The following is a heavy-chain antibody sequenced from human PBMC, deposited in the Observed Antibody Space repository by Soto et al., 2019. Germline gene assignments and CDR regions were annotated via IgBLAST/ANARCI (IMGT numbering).Heavy chain of an antibody. D-gene: IGHD3-3*01. CDR2: IIPIFGTA. CDR3: ARVCWGTIFGVVMKWSDP. Sequence: SVKVSCKASGGTFSSYAISWVRQAPGQGLEWMGGIIPIFGTANYAQKFQGRVTITADESTSTAYMELSSLRSEDTAVYYCARVCWGTIFGVVMKWSDPRGQRTLVPVSS. CDR1: GGTFSSYA. V-gene: IGHV1-69*13. J-gene: IGHJ5*02.